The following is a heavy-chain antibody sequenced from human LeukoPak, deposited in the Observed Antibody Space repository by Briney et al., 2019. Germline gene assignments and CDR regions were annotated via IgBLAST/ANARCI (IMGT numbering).Heavy chain of an antibody. J-gene: IGHJ1*01. D-gene: IGHD6-13*01. CDR1: GGSISSYY. CDR2: IYYSGST. Sequence: PSETLSLTCTVSGGSISSYYWSWIRQPPGKGLEWIGYIYYSGSTNYNPSLKSRVTISVDTSKNQFSLKLSSVTAADTAVNYCASNSDSSSWYFQHWGQGTLVTVSS. CDR3: ASNSDSSSWYFQH. V-gene: IGHV4-59*01.